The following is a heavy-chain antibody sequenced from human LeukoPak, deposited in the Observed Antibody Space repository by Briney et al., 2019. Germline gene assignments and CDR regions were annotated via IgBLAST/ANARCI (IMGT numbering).Heavy chain of an antibody. V-gene: IGHV1-8*01. D-gene: IGHD6-19*01. Sequence: ASVKVSCKASGYTFTTYDINWVRQATGQGLEWMGWMNPNSGNTGYTQKFQGRVTMTRNTSISTAYMELSSLRSEDTAVYYCARGRGSGHKEDWFDPWGQGTLVTVSS. CDR1: GYTFTTYD. CDR3: ARGRGSGHKEDWFDP. CDR2: MNPNSGNT. J-gene: IGHJ5*02.